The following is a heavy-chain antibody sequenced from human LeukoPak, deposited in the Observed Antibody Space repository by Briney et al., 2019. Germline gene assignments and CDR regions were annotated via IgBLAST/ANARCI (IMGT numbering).Heavy chain of an antibody. CDR2: ISYDGSNK. CDR1: GFTFSSYA. V-gene: IGHV3-30*04. Sequence: GGSLRLSCAASGFTFSSYAMHWVRHAPGKGLEWVAVISYDGSNKYYADSVKGRFTISRDNSKNTLYLQMNSLRAEDTAVYYCARSSITFGGVIARENWFDPWGQGTLVTVSS. D-gene: IGHD3-16*02. J-gene: IGHJ5*02. CDR3: ARSSITFGGVIARENWFDP.